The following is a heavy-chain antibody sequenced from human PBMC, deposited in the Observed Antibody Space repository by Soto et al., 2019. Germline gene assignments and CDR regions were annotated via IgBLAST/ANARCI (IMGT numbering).Heavy chain of an antibody. CDR2: IYYSGST. CDR3: ARARVREWSISHSYNWFDP. D-gene: IGHD3-3*01. CDR1: GGSISSYY. Sequence: SETLSLTCTVSGGSISSYYWSWIRQPPGKGLEWIGYIYYSGSTNYNPSLKSRVTISVDTSKNQFSLKLSSVTAADTAVYYCARARVREWSISHSYNWFDPWGQGTLVTVSS. V-gene: IGHV4-59*01. J-gene: IGHJ5*02.